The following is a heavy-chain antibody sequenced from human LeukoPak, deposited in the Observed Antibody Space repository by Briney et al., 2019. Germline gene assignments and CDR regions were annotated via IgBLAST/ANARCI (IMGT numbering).Heavy chain of an antibody. CDR2: IWYDGSNK. Sequence: ESGGSLRLSCAASGFTFSSYGMHWVRQAPGKGLEWVAVIWYDGSNKYYADSVKGRFTISRDNSKNTLYLQMNSLRAEDTAVYYCARDAGPVGQYYYYYYMDVWGKGTTVTVSS. J-gene: IGHJ6*03. CDR1: GFTFSSYG. D-gene: IGHD4-23*01. CDR3: ARDAGPVGQYYYYYYMDV. V-gene: IGHV3-33*01.